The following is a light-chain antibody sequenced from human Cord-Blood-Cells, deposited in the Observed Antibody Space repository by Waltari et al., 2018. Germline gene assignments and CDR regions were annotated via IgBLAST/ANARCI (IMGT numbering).Light chain of an antibody. J-gene: IGKJ1*01. CDR1: QSVSSSY. CDR2: GAS. Sequence: EIVLTQSPGTLSLSPGERATLSYRASQSVSSSYLAWYQQKPGQAPRLLIYGASSRATGIPDRFSGSGSGRDFTLTISRLEPEDFAVYYCQKYGSALWTFGQGTKVEIK. CDR3: QKYGSALWT. V-gene: IGKV3-20*01.